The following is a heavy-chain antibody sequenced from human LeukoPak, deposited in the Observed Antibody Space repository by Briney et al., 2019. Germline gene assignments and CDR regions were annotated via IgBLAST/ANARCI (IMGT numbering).Heavy chain of an antibody. D-gene: IGHD3-22*01. V-gene: IGHV1-69*01. J-gene: IGHJ5*02. CDR2: IIPIFGTA. Sequence: VASVKVSCKASGGTFSSYAISWVRQAPGQGLEWMGGIIPIFGTANYAQKFQGRVTITADESTSTAYMELSSLRSEDTAVYYCARSSVYYYETIGPYNYFDTWGQGTLVTVSS. CDR3: ARSSVYYYETIGPYNYFDT. CDR1: GGTFSSYA.